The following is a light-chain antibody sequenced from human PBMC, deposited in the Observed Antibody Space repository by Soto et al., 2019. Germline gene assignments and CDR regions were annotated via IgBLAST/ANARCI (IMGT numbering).Light chain of an antibody. CDR1: QSVTITN. V-gene: IGKV3D-20*02. J-gene: IGKJ5*01. CDR2: GAS. CDR3: QQRNIWPPVT. Sequence: EIVLTQSPGTLSLSPGEIATLYFSATQSVTITNLAWYQQKPGQPPRLLIYGASSRATDIPDRFSGSGSGTDFTLTISSLEPEDSAVYYCQQRNIWPPVTFGQGTRLEIK.